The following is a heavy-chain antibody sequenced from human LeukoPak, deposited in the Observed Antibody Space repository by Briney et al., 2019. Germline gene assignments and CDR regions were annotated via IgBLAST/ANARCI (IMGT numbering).Heavy chain of an antibody. Sequence: SETLSLTRTVSGGSISSYYWSWIRQPPGKGLEWIGYIYYSGSTNYNPSLKSRVTISVDTSKNQFSLKLSSVTAADTAVYYCARVDVVVVAATPHWYFDLWGRGTLVTVSS. D-gene: IGHD2-15*01. CDR2: IYYSGST. CDR1: GGSISSYY. V-gene: IGHV4-59*01. J-gene: IGHJ2*01. CDR3: ARVDVVVVAATPHWYFDL.